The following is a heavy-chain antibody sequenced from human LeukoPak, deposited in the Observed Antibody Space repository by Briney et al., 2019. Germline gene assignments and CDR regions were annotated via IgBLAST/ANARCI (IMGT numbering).Heavy chain of an antibody. CDR3: AKDQAYYYYGRDV. V-gene: IGHV3-30*18. Sequence: GRSLRLSCAASGFTFSSYGMHWVRQAPGKGLEWVAVISYDGSNKYYADSVKGRFTISRDNSKNTLYLQMNSLRAEDTAVYYCAKDQAYYYYGRDVWGQGTTVTVSS. CDR1: GFTFSSYG. J-gene: IGHJ6*02. CDR2: ISYDGSNK.